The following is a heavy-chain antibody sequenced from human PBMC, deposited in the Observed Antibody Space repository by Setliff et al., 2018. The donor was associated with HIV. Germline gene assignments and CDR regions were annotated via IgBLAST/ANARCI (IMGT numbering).Heavy chain of an antibody. Sequence: SVKVSCKASGYTFTSVYMHWVRQAPGQGLEWMGGIIPIFGTPNFAPKFQDRVTITADESTSTAYMELSSLRFEDTAVYYCARAKATRQARLTNCFDPWGQGTLVTVSS. J-gene: IGHJ5*02. CDR1: GYTFTSVY. CDR3: ARAKATRQARLTNCFDP. D-gene: IGHD1-1*01. V-gene: IGHV1-69*13. CDR2: IIPIFGTP.